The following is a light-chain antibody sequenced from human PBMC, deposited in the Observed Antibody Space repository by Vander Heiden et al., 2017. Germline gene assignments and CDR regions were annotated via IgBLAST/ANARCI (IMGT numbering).Light chain of an antibody. CDR3: AAWDDSLSGWV. CDR2: RNN. V-gene: IGLV1-47*01. Sequence: QSVLTQPPSASGTPGQRVTISCSGSSSNIVSNYVYWYQQLPGTAPKVLIYRNNQRPSGVPDRFSGSKSGTSASLAISGLRSEDEADYYCAAWDDSLSGWVFGGGTKLTVL. CDR1: SSNIVSNY. J-gene: IGLJ3*02.